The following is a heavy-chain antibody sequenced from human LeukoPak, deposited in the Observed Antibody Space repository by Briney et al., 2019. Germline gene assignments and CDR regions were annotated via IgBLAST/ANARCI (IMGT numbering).Heavy chain of an antibody. CDR2: IYYSGST. CDR1: GGSISSGGYY. D-gene: IGHD3-10*01. V-gene: IGHV4-31*03. CDR3: ARSLMVRGVLDY. Sequence: SETLSLTCTVSGGSISSGGYYWSWIRQHPGKGLEWIGYIYYSGSTYYNPSLKSRVTISVDTSKNQFSLKLSSVTAADTAVYYCARSLMVRGVLDYWGXXTPVTVSS. J-gene: IGHJ4*01.